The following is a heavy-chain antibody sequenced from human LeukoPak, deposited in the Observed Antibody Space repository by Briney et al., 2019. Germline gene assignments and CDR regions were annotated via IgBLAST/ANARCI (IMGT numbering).Heavy chain of an antibody. CDR2: IYHSGST. D-gene: IGHD3-22*01. J-gene: IGHJ4*02. CDR1: GGSISSSNW. V-gene: IGHV4-4*02. Sequence: SGTLSLTCAVSGGSISSSNWWSWVRQPPGKGLEWIGEIYHSGSTNYNPSLKSRVAISVDKSKNQFSLKLSSVTAADTAVYYCARGTYYDSSAYSGVRLFDYWGQGTLVTVSS. CDR3: ARGTYYDSSAYSGVRLFDY.